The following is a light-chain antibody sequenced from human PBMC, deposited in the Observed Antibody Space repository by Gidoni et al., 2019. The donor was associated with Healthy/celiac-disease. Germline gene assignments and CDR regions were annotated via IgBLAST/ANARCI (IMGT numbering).Light chain of an antibody. J-gene: IGLJ1*01. V-gene: IGLV2-14*03. CDR2: DVS. CDR1: SRDVGGYNY. CDR3: SSYTSSSTQV. Sequence: QSALTQPASVSGSPGQSITISCTGTSRDVGGYNYVSWYQQHPGKAPKLMIYDVSNRPSGVSNRFSGSKSGNTASLTISGLQAEDEAYYYCSSYTSSSTQVFGTGTKVTVL.